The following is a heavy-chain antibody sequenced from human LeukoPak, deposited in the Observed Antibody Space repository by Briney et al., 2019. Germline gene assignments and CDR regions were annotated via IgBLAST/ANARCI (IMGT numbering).Heavy chain of an antibody. V-gene: IGHV3-48*03. Sequence: GGSLRLSCAASGFTFSSYEMNWVRPAPGKGLEWVSYISSSGSTIYYADSVKGRFTISRDNAKNSLYLQMNSLRAEDTAVYYCAELGITMIGGVWGKGTTVTVSS. CDR1: GFTFSSYE. D-gene: IGHD3-10*02. J-gene: IGHJ6*04. CDR2: ISSSGSTI. CDR3: AELGITMIGGV.